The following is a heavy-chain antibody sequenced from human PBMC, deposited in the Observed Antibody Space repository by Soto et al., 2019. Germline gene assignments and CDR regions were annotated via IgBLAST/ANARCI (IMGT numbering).Heavy chain of an antibody. J-gene: IGHJ4*02. CDR1: GFTFSSYW. V-gene: IGHV3-74*01. CDR3: ARDRVFWSGYYPRSYFDY. Sequence: GGSLRLSCAASGFTFSSYWMHWVRQAPGKGLVWVSRINSDGSSTSYADSVKGRFTISRDNAKNTLYLQMNSLRAEDTAVYYCARDRVFWSGYYPRSYFDYWGQGTLVTVSS. D-gene: IGHD3-3*01. CDR2: INSDGSST.